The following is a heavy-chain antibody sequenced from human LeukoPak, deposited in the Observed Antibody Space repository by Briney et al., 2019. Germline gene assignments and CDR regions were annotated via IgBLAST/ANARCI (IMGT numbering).Heavy chain of an antibody. V-gene: IGHV1-2*02. CDR3: ARIVLDCGGDCYPFDY. J-gene: IGHJ4*02. D-gene: IGHD2-21*02. CDR1: GYTFTGYY. Sequence: ASVKVSCKASGYTFTGYYMHWVRQAPGQGLEWMGWINPNSGATNYAQKFQGRVTMTRDTSISTAYMELSRLRSDDTAVYYCARIVLDCGGDCYPFDYWGQGTLVTVSS. CDR2: INPNSGAT.